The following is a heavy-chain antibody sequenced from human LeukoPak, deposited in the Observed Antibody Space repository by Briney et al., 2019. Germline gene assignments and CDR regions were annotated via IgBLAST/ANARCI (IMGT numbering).Heavy chain of an antibody. D-gene: IGHD2-2*01. Sequence: SGTLSLTCTVSGCSISSSSYYWGCIRQPPGKGLEWIGSSYYSGSAYYNPSLKSRVTISVDTSKNQFSLKLSSVTAADTAVYYCARPLVYCSSTSCSPFGAFDIWGQGTMVTVSS. J-gene: IGHJ3*02. V-gene: IGHV4-39*01. CDR3: ARPLVYCSSTSCSPFGAFDI. CDR2: SYYSGSA. CDR1: GCSISSSSYY.